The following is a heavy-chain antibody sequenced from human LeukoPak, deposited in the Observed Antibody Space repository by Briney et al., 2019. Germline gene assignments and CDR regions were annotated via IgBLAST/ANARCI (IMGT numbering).Heavy chain of an antibody. Sequence: GGSLRLSCAASGFPFTNNYMSWVRQAPGKGLEWVSVINIGGSVSYADSVKGRFTISRDNAKKSLYLQMNSLRAEDTAVYYCARDDYGFWTGSHYYYYYLDVWGKGTTVTVSS. D-gene: IGHD3/OR15-3a*01. J-gene: IGHJ6*03. CDR1: GFPFTNNY. CDR3: ARDDYGFWTGSHYYYYYLDV. V-gene: IGHV3-53*01. CDR2: INIGGSV.